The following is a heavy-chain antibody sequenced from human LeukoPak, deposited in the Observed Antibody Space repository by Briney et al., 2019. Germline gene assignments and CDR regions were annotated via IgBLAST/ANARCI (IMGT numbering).Heavy chain of an antibody. V-gene: IGHV4-39*07. D-gene: IGHD2-2*02. CDR3: ARDYATAIVFDY. Sequence: SETLSLTCTVSGGSINSSSYYWGWIHQPPGKGLEWIGSIFYSGSTYYNPSLKSRVTISVDTSKNQFSLKLSSVTAADTAVYYCARDYATAIVFDYWGQGTLVTVSS. CDR1: GGSINSSSYY. CDR2: IFYSGST. J-gene: IGHJ4*02.